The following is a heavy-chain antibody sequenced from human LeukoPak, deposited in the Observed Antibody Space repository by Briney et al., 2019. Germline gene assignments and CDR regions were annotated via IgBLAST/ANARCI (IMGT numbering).Heavy chain of an antibody. CDR3: ARDGRLGRYPSGMDV. Sequence: ASVKVSCKASGYTFTSYAMNWVRQAPGQGLEWMGWINTNTGNPTYAQGFTGRFVFSLDTSVSTAYLQISSLKAEDTAVYYCARDGRLGRYPSGMDVWGQGTTVTVSS. CDR1: GYTFTSYA. J-gene: IGHJ6*02. D-gene: IGHD1-26*01. CDR2: INTNTGNP. V-gene: IGHV7-4-1*02.